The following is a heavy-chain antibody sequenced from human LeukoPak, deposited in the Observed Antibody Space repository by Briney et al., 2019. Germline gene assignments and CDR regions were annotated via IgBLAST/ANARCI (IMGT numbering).Heavy chain of an antibody. D-gene: IGHD1-1*01. V-gene: IGHV4-59*01. CDR3: ARVGGTNYYYYGMDV. Sequence: SETLSLTCTVSGGSISRYYWSWIRQPPGKGLEWIGYIYDSGSTNYNPSLKSRVTISVDTSKNQFSLKLSSVTAADTAVYYCARVGGTNYYYYGMDVWGQGTTVTVSS. J-gene: IGHJ6*02. CDR1: GGSISRYY. CDR2: IYDSGST.